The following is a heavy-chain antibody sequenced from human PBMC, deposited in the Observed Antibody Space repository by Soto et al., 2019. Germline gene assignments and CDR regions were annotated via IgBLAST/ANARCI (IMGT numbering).Heavy chain of an antibody. Sequence: SVKVSCKASGGTFSSYAISWVRQAPGQGLEWMGGIIPIFGTANYAQKFQGRVTITADESTSTAYMELSSLRSEDTAVYYCARLIVGAYYRSDFDYWGQGTLVTVSS. CDR1: GGTFSSYA. CDR2: IIPIFGTA. V-gene: IGHV1-69*13. J-gene: IGHJ4*02. D-gene: IGHD1-26*01. CDR3: ARLIVGAYYRSDFDY.